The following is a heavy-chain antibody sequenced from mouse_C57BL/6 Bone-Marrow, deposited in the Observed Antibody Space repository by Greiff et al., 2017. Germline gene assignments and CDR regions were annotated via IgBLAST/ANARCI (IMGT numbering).Heavy chain of an antibody. CDR3: AREVDYYGSSPPY. D-gene: IGHD1-1*01. CDR1: GFTFSDYG. J-gene: IGHJ3*01. V-gene: IGHV5-17*01. Sequence: EVKLLESGGGLVKPGGSLKLSCAASGFTFSDYGMHWVRQAPEKGLEWVAYISSGSSTIYYADTVKGRFTISRDNAKNTLFLQMTSLRSEDTAMYDCAREVDYYGSSPPYWGQGTLVTVSA. CDR2: ISSGSSTI.